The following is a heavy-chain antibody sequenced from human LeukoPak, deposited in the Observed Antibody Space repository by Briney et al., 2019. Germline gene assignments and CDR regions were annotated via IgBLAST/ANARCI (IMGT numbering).Heavy chain of an antibody. CDR3: ATDYGSGSSTFRSFDP. J-gene: IGHJ5*02. V-gene: IGHV1-69*05. CDR2: IIPIFGTA. Sequence: VASVKVSCKASGGTFSSYAISWARQAPGQGLEWMGRIIPIFGTANYAQKFQGRVTITTDESTSTAYMELSSLRSEDTAVYYCATDYGSGSSTFRSFDPWGQGTLVTVSS. CDR1: GGTFSSYA. D-gene: IGHD3-10*01.